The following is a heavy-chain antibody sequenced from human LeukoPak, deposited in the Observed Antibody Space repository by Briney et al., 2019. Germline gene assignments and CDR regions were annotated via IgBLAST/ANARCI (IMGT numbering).Heavy chain of an antibody. CDR2: IWYDGSNK. Sequence: PGGSLRLSCAASGFTFSSYGMHWVRQAPGKGLEWVAVIWYDGSNKYYADSVKGRFTISRDNSKNTLYLQMNSLRAEDTAVYYCARDHQWLGTFDYWGQGTLVTVSS. CDR1: GFTFSSYG. D-gene: IGHD6-19*01. CDR3: ARDHQWLGTFDY. J-gene: IGHJ4*02. V-gene: IGHV3-33*01.